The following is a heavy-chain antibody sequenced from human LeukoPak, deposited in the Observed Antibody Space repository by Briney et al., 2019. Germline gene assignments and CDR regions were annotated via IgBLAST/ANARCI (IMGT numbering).Heavy chain of an antibody. V-gene: IGHV1-18*01. D-gene: IGHD6-13*01. CDR2: ISGSNGNT. Sequence: GASVKVSCKAFGYTFTRYGVSWVRQAPGRGLEWIGWISGSNGNTNYAQNFQGRVTMTTDSSTSTAYMELRSLRSDDTAVYYCARGSSWYVDYYYYYMDVWGKGTTVTVSS. CDR1: GYTFTRYG. CDR3: ARGSSWYVDYYYYYMDV. J-gene: IGHJ6*03.